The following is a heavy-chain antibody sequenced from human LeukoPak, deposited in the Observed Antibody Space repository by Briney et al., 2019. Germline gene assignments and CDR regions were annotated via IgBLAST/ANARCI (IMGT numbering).Heavy chain of an antibody. D-gene: IGHD3-16*01. J-gene: IGHJ4*02. CDR3: AKPYGYNRGWYDF. CDR1: GFTFSRFA. CDR2: ININGDTT. Sequence: GGSLRLSCSASGFTFSRFAMHWIRQAPGKGLEYVSGININGDTTYHADSVKGRFTVSRDNAKSTIYLQLSSLRAADTAMYYCAKPYGYNRGWYDFWGQGTLVTVSS. V-gene: IGHV3-64D*06.